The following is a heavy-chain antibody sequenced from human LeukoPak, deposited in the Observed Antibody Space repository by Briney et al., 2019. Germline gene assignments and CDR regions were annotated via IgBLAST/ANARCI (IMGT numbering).Heavy chain of an antibody. CDR3: AKLIAVAGGDFGY. J-gene: IGHJ4*02. V-gene: IGHV3-30*18. CDR2: ISYDGSNK. D-gene: IGHD6-19*01. CDR1: GFTFSSYG. Sequence: GGSLRLSCAASGFTFSSYGMHWVRQAPGKGLEWVAVISYDGSNKYYADSVKGRFTISRDNSKNTLYLQMNSLRAEDTAVYYCAKLIAVAGGDFGYWGQGTLVTVSS.